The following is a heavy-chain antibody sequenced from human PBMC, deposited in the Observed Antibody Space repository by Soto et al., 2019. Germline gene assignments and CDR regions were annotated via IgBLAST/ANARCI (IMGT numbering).Heavy chain of an antibody. CDR1: GYTFTSYA. J-gene: IGHJ6*02. CDR3: ARGSTTRYYYYYYGMDV. V-gene: IGHV1-3*01. D-gene: IGHD1-26*01. Sequence: ASVKVSCKASGYTFTSYAMHWVRQAPGQRLEWMGWINAGNGNTKYSQKFQGRVTITRDTSASTAYMELSSLRSEDTAVYYCARGSTTRYYYYYYGMDVRGQGTTVTVSS. CDR2: INAGNGNT.